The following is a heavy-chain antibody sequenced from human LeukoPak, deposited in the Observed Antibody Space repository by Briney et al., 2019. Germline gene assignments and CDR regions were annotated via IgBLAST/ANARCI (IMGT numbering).Heavy chain of an antibody. CDR1: GFTFSSYA. J-gene: IGHJ4*02. D-gene: IGHD5-12*01. Sequence: PGGSLRLSCAASGFTFSSYAMSWVRQAPGKGLEWVSSISSSSSYIYYADSVKGRFTISRDNAKNSLYLQMNSLRAEDTAVYYCARDSVVAVVFDYWGQGTLVTVSS. CDR2: ISSSSSYI. V-gene: IGHV3-21*01. CDR3: ARDSVVAVVFDY.